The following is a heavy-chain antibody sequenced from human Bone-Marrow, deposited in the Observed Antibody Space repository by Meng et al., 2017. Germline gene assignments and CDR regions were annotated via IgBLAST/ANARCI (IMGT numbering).Heavy chain of an antibody. V-gene: IGHV3-21*01. J-gene: IGHJ4*02. D-gene: IGHD5-24*01. CDR2: ISSSSSYI. CDR3: AVSYDGYNYYFDY. Sequence: GESLKISCAASGSTFSSYSMNWVRQAPGKGLEWVSSISSSSSYIYYADSVKGRFTISRDNAKNSLYLQMNSLRAEDTAVYYCAVSYDGYNYYFDYWGQGTLVTVSS. CDR1: GSTFSSYS.